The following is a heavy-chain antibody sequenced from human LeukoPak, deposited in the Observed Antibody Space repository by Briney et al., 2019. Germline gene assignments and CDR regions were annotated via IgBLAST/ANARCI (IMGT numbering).Heavy chain of an antibody. D-gene: IGHD6-6*01. CDR2: IYSSGTT. Sequence: SETLSLTCTVSGGSIRSYYWSWVRQPPGKGLEWIGYIYSSGTTNYNPSLKSRVTISVDTSKNHFSLKLSSVTAADTAVYYCASGASSSSYYYYYMDVWGKGTTVTVSS. J-gene: IGHJ6*03. CDR1: GGSIRSYY. V-gene: IGHV4-59*01. CDR3: ASGASSSSYYYYYMDV.